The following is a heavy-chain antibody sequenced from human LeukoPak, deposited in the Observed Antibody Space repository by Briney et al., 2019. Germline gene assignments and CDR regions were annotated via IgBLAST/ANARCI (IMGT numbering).Heavy chain of an antibody. D-gene: IGHD5-18*01. CDR1: GFTFSHYY. CDR3: ARDGDTASKVDC. Sequence: PGGSLRLSCAASGFTFSHYYMSWIRQAPGKGLEWVSYITSSNNDTYYADSVKGRFTISRDNAKHSLYLQMNSLTAEDTAVYYCARDGDTASKVDCWGQGTLVTVSS. J-gene: IGHJ4*02. V-gene: IGHV3-11*05. CDR2: ITSSNNDT.